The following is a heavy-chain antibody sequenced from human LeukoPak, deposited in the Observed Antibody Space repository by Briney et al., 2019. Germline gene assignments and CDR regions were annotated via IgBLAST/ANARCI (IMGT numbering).Heavy chain of an antibody. J-gene: IGHJ4*02. CDR1: GYTFTSYY. CDR3: AGDVAAADLFDY. Sequence: ASVKVSCKTSGYTFTSYYIHWVRQAPGQGLEWMGVINPSGGSTGYAPKFQGRVMMTRDMSTSTVYMELNSLKSDDTAVYYCAGDVAAADLFDYWGQGTLVTVSS. V-gene: IGHV1-46*01. CDR2: INPSGGST.